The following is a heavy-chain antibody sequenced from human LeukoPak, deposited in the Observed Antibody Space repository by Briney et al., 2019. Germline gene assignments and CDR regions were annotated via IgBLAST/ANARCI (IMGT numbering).Heavy chain of an antibody. Sequence: ASVKVSCKASGGTFSSYAISWVRQAPGKGLEWMGGFDPEDGETIYAQKFQGRVTMTEDTSTDTAYMELSSLRSEDTAVYYCALGPGIAVAATGYYFDYWGQGTLVTVSS. CDR2: FDPEDGET. J-gene: IGHJ4*02. D-gene: IGHD6-19*01. V-gene: IGHV1-24*01. CDR1: GGTFSSYA. CDR3: ALGPGIAVAATGYYFDY.